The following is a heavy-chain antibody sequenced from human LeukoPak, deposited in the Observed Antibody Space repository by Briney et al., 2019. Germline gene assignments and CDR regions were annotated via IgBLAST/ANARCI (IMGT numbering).Heavy chain of an antibody. CDR3: ARDCSGGSCYGAFDI. Sequence: SETLSLTCAVSGGSISSNNWWGWVRQPPGKGLEWIGEIYHSGSPNYSPSLKSRVTISVDKSRNHFSLNLSSVTAADTAVYYCARDCSGGSCYGAFDIWGQGTMVTVSS. V-gene: IGHV4-4*02. CDR2: IYHSGSP. D-gene: IGHD2-15*01. J-gene: IGHJ3*02. CDR1: GGSISSNNW.